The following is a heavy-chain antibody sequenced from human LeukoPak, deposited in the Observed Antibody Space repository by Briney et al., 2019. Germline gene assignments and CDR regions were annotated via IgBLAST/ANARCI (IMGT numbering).Heavy chain of an antibody. V-gene: IGHV1-18*01. CDR3: ARDSVDGSGTYYNDSPDY. Sequence: GASVKVSCKASGYTFTSYGISWVRQAPGQGLEWMAWIRAYNGNTDYAQNLRGRVTMTTDTSTSTAYMELRSLRSDDTAVYYCARDSVDGSGTYYNDSPDYWGQGTLVTVSS. J-gene: IGHJ4*02. CDR2: IRAYNGNT. CDR1: GYTFTSYG. D-gene: IGHD3-10*01.